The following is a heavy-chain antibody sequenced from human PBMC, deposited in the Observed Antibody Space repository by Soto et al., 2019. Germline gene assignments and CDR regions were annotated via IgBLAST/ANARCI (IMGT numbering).Heavy chain of an antibody. J-gene: IGHJ3*02. D-gene: IGHD4-17*01. CDR1: GFTFSSYA. CDR2: ISGSGGST. Sequence: GGSLRLSCAASGFTFSSYAMSWVRQAPGKGLEWVSAISGSGGSTYYADSVKGRFTISRDNSKNTLYLQMNSLRAGDAAVYYCAKDSNYGDYVEADAFDIWGQGTMVTVSS. V-gene: IGHV3-23*01. CDR3: AKDSNYGDYVEADAFDI.